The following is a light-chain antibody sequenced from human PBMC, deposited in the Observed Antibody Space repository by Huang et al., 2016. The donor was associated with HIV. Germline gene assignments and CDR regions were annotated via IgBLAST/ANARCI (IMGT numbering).Light chain of an antibody. CDR1: QSISSW. J-gene: IGKJ1*01. V-gene: IGKV1-5*03. CDR2: KAS. CDR3: QQYNSYPWT. Sequence: DIHMTQSPSALSASVGDRVTITCRASQSISSWLAWYHQKPGKAPKRLIYKASNLESGVPSRFSGSGSGTEFTLTISSLQPDDFATYYCQQYNSYPWTFGQGTKMEIK.